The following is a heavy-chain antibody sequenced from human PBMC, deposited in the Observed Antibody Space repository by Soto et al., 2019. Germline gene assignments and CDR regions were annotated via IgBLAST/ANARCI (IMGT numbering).Heavy chain of an antibody. V-gene: IGHV1-46*01. CDR3: ARAVYYYDSSGSYDAFDI. Sequence: ASVKVSCKASGYTFTSYYMHWVRQAPGQGLEWMGIINPSGGSTSYAQKFQGRVTMTRDTSTSTVYMELSSLRFEDTAVYYCARAVYYYDSSGSYDAFDIWCQGTMVTVSS. J-gene: IGHJ3*02. CDR1: GYTFTSYY. D-gene: IGHD3-22*01. CDR2: INPSGGST.